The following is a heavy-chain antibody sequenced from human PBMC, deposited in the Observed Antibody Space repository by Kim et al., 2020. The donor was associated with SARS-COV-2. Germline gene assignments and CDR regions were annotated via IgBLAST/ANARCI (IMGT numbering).Heavy chain of an antibody. CDR3: ARGYYGDYAIDY. CDR1: GFTFSSYD. Sequence: GGSLRLSCAASGFTFSSYDMHWVRQATGKGLEWVSAIGTAGDTYYPGSVKGRFTISRENAKNSLYLQMNSLRAGDTAVYYCARGYYGDYAIDYWGQGTLVTVSS. V-gene: IGHV3-13*01. J-gene: IGHJ4*02. CDR2: IGTAGDT. D-gene: IGHD4-17*01.